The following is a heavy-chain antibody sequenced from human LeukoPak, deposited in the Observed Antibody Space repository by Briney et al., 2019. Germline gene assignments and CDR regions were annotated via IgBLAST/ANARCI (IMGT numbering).Heavy chain of an antibody. CDR2: MIPILGIA. V-gene: IGHV1-69*04. D-gene: IGHD6-13*01. CDR3: ASEIAAAGTGWFDP. CDR1: GGTFSSYA. J-gene: IGHJ5*02. Sequence: SVKVSCKASGGTFSSYAISWVRQAPGQGREWMGRMIPILGIADYAQKFQGRVTITADKSTSTAYMELSSLRSEDTAVYYCASEIAAAGTGWFDPWGQGTLVTVSS.